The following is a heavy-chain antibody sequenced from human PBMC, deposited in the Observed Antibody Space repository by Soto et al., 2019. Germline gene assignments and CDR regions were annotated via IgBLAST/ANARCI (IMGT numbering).Heavy chain of an antibody. J-gene: IGHJ5*01. CDR3: ARDPSEGRVGNWFES. CDR1: GFTFSSYA. Sequence: GGSLRLSCAASGFTFSSYAMSWVRQAPGKGLECVSTISGSTSYVYYADSVKGRFSVSRDNAKKILYLEMYALRTEDTAVYYCARDPSEGRVGNWFESWGQGTLVTVSS. D-gene: IGHD2-2*01. CDR2: ISGSTSYV. V-gene: IGHV3-21*01.